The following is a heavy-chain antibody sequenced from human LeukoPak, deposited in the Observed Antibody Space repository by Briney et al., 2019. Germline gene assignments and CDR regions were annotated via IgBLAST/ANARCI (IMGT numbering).Heavy chain of an antibody. Sequence: SETLSLTCAVYGGSFSGYHWSWIRQPPGKGLEWIGEINHSGSTNYNPSLKSRVTISVDTSKNQFSLKLSSVTAADTAVYYCARLALSYYSGNWYNWFDPWGQGTLVTVSS. CDR2: INHSGST. CDR1: GGSFSGYH. D-gene: IGHD6-13*01. J-gene: IGHJ5*02. V-gene: IGHV4-34*01. CDR3: ARLALSYYSGNWYNWFDP.